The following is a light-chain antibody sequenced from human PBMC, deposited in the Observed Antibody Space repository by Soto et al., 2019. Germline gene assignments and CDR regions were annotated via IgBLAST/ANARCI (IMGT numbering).Light chain of an antibody. CDR2: KVS. Sequence: DVVMTQSPLSLPVTLGQPASISCRSSQSLVDSDGNTYLNWFHQRPDQSPRRLIYKVSSRDSGVPDRFSGSGSGTDFTLKISRVEAEDVGVYYCMQGTHWPYTFGLGTKLEIK. V-gene: IGKV2-30*01. J-gene: IGKJ2*01. CDR1: QSLVDSDGNTY. CDR3: MQGTHWPYT.